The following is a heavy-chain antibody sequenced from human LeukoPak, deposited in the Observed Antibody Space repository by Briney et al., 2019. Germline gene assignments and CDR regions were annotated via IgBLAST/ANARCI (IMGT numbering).Heavy chain of an antibody. D-gene: IGHD2/OR15-2a*01. CDR2: TKSKTDGGTT. J-gene: IGHJ4*02. V-gene: IGHV3-15*01. CDR3: TTGFSTGN. Sequence: GGSLRLSRAASVITVSDAWMSWVRQAPGKGLEWVGRTKSKTDGGTTDYAAPVKGRFTVSRDDSKNTLYLQMNSLRTEDTALYYCTTGFSTGNWGQGTLVTVSS. CDR1: VITVSDAW.